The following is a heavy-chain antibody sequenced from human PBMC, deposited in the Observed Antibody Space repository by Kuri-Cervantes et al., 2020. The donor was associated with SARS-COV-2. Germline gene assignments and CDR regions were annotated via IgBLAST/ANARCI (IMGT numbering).Heavy chain of an antibody. Sequence: SETLSLTCTVSDGSISTYYWSWIRQPPGKGLEWIGYIYQSGSTNYNPSLNSRVTISVDTSKNQFSLELDSVTAADTAVYYCARESNYSHYYGTEVWGQGTTVTVSS. J-gene: IGHJ6*02. CDR2: IYQSGST. CDR1: DGSISTYY. V-gene: IGHV4-59*01. CDR3: ARESNYSHYYGTEV.